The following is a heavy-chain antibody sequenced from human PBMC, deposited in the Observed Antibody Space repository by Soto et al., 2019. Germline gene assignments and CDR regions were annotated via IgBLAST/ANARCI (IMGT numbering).Heavy chain of an antibody. J-gene: IGHJ4*02. CDR2: IFSNDEK. Sequence: QVTLKESGPVLVKPTETLTLTCTVSGISLSNARTGVSWIRQPPGKALEWLAHIFSNDEKSYNTSLRSRLTISKDTSKSQVVLTLTNMDPVDTATYYCARGIMITFGGVRELDYWGQGTLVTVSS. CDR1: GISLSNARTG. V-gene: IGHV2-26*01. D-gene: IGHD3-16*01. CDR3: ARGIMITFGGVRELDY.